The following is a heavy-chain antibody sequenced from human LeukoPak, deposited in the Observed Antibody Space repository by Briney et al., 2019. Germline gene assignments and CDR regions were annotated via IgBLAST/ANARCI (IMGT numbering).Heavy chain of an antibody. V-gene: IGHV3-15*01. Sequence: GGPLRLSCAASGFTFSNAWMSWVGQPPGKGRNWVGRIKRITVGGRTEYAARVKGRFNISRDDSNNTLHLQINSLKTEDTAVYYCTTDYYDFWSGYYLSYYGMDGWGQGTTVTVSS. CDR2: IKRITVGGRT. CDR1: GFTFSNAW. CDR3: TTDYYDFWSGYYLSYYGMDG. D-gene: IGHD3-3*01. J-gene: IGHJ6*02.